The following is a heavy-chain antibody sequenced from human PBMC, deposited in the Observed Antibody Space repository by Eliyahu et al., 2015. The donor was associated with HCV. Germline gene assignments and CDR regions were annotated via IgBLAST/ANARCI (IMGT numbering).Heavy chain of an antibody. V-gene: IGHV3-30*18. D-gene: IGHD1-1*01. Sequence: QVQLVESGGGVVHPGGSLRLSCVASXFXFRSYAMHWVRQAPGKGLGWVAVTSYHGTNNYYADSVKGRFTISRDNSKNTVTLQMNSLRADDTSVYYCAKGSATADPIDYWGQGTLVTVSS. CDR1: XFXFRSYA. J-gene: IGHJ4*02. CDR2: TSYHGTNN. CDR3: AKGSATADPIDY.